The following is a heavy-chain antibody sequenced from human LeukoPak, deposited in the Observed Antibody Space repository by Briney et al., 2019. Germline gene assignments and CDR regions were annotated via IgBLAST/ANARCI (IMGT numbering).Heavy chain of an antibody. J-gene: IGHJ4*02. Sequence: GGSLRLSCSAFGFTFSSYDIHWVSQAPGKGLEYVSAISSNGDSTYYADSVKGRFTISRDNSKNTLYLQMSSLRPDDTAVYYCATAPLVVTCLSFYYWGQGTLVTVSS. CDR1: GFTFSSYD. CDR2: ISSNGDST. CDR3: ATAPLVVTCLSFYY. D-gene: IGHD2-21*02. V-gene: IGHV3-64D*09.